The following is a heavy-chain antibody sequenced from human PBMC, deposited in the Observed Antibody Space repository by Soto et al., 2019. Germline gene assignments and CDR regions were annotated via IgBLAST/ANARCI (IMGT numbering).Heavy chain of an antibody. Sequence: SETLSLTCAVSSGSISSSNWWSWVRQPPGKGLEWIGEIYHSGSTNYNPSLKSRVTISVDKSKNQFSLKLSSVTAADTAVYYCARASCSGGSCYHYYYYYMDVWGKGTTVTVSS. V-gene: IGHV4-4*02. CDR3: ARASCSGGSCYHYYYYYMDV. CDR2: IYHSGST. D-gene: IGHD2-15*01. J-gene: IGHJ6*03. CDR1: SGSISSSNW.